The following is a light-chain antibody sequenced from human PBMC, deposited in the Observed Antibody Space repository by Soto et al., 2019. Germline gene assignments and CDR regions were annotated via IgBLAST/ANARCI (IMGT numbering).Light chain of an antibody. CDR3: MQCRRWPTA. J-gene: IGKJ4*02. V-gene: IGKV2-30*01. Sequence: DVVMTQPQLSLPVTLGQSASISCRSSQSVVYRDGIAYLSWFQQRPGQSPSRLIYKASKRVSGVPERFCGSGSGSDFALTISRMVAEDVGVYYSMQCRRWPTAFGRWNKVDFK. CDR2: KAS. CDR1: QSVVYRDGIAY.